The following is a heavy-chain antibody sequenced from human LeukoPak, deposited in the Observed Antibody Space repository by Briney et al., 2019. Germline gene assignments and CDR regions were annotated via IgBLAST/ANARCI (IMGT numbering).Heavy chain of an antibody. V-gene: IGHV3-23*01. CDR1: GFTFSDYA. CDR2: ISGAAEST. Sequence: PGGSLRLSCAGSGFTFSDYAVSWVRQAPGKGLEWVSAISGAAESTYYADSVKGRFTISRDNSKKTVYLQMNSLRADDTALYYCAKRGDYYSLDCWGQGTLVTVSS. CDR3: AKRGDYYSLDC. J-gene: IGHJ4*02. D-gene: IGHD2-21*02.